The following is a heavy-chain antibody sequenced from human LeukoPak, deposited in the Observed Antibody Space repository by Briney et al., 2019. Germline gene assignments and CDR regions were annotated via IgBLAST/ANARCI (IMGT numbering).Heavy chain of an antibody. D-gene: IGHD6-6*01. J-gene: IGHJ4*02. CDR1: GFTFSSYS. CDR3: ARDVALAARSFGY. V-gene: IGHV3-21*01. CDR2: ISSSSSYI. Sequence: GGSLRLSCAASGFTFSSYSMNWVRQAPGKGLEWVSSISSSSSYIYYADSVKGRFTISRDNAKNSLYLQMNSLRAEDTAVYYCARDVALAARSFGYWGQGTLVTVSS.